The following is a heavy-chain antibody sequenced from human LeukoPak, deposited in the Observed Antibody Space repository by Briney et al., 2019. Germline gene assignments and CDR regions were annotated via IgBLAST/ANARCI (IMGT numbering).Heavy chain of an antibody. CDR1: GYTFTGYY. Sequence: GASVKVSCKASGYTFTGYYMHWVRQAPGQGLEWMGGIIPIFGTANYAQKFQGRVTITADKSTSTAYMELSSLRSEDTAVYYCARAGKVGANAFDIWGQGTMVTVSS. D-gene: IGHD1-26*01. CDR3: ARAGKVGANAFDI. CDR2: IIPIFGTA. V-gene: IGHV1-69*06. J-gene: IGHJ3*02.